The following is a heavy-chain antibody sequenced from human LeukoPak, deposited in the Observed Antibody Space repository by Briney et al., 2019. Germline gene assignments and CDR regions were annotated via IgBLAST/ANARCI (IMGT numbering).Heavy chain of an antibody. Sequence: PGRSLRLSCAAFGFTFSSYAMHWVRQAPGKGLEWVAVISYDGSNKYYADSVKGRFTISRDNSKNTPYLQMNSLRAEDTAVYYCASAGSYSAFDIWGQGTMVTVSS. V-gene: IGHV3-30-3*01. CDR1: GFTFSSYA. CDR2: ISYDGSNK. J-gene: IGHJ3*02. CDR3: ASAGSYSAFDI. D-gene: IGHD3-10*01.